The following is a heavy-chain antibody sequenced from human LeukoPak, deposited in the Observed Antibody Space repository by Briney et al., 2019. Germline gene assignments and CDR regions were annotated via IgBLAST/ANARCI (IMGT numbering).Heavy chain of an antibody. J-gene: IGHJ4*02. CDR3: ARAKLSSSWLPDY. Sequence: SETLSLTCTVSGGSISSSSYYWGWIRQPPGKGLEWIGSIYYSGSTYYNPSLKSRVTISVDTPKNQFSLKLSSVTAADTAVYYCARAKLSSSWLPDYWGQGTLVTVSS. CDR1: GGSISSSSYY. CDR2: IYYSGST. D-gene: IGHD6-13*01. V-gene: IGHV4-39*07.